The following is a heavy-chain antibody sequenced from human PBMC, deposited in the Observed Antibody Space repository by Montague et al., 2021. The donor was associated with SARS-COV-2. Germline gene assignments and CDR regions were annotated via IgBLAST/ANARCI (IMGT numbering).Heavy chain of an antibody. Sequence: SETLSLTCAVSAGSISDYYWSWIRQPAGKGLEWIWRIYTTGSSDYSPSLQSRVTMSVDTSKNQVSLRLMSVTAADTALYYCARERSYLYWYFDLWGRGTLVTVSS. CDR2: IYTTGSS. J-gene: IGHJ2*01. CDR1: AGSISDYY. CDR3: ARERSYLYWYFDL. V-gene: IGHV4-4*07.